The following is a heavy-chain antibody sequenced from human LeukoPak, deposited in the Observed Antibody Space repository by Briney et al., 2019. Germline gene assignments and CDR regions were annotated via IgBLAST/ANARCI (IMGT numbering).Heavy chain of an antibody. CDR3: AKGGGGYSGSYYAGY. V-gene: IGHV3-23*01. Sequence: GGSLRLSCAASGFTFSSYVMSWVRQAPGKGLEWVSGISGSGGSTYYADSVKGRFTISRDNSKNTLYLQMNSLRVEDTAVYCCAKGGGGYSGSYYAGYWGQGTLVTVSS. CDR2: ISGSGGST. D-gene: IGHD1-26*01. CDR1: GFTFSSYV. J-gene: IGHJ4*02.